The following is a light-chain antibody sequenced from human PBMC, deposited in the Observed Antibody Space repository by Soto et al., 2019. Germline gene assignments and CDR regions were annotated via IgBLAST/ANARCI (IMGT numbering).Light chain of an antibody. CDR2: GAS. CDR3: QKYDSAPAT. Sequence: DIQMTQSPSSLSASVGDRVTITCRASQAISNYLAWYQQKPGKVPKLLIYGASTLQSGVPSRFSGSGSGTDFTLTISSLQPEDVATYYCQKYDSAPATFGQETRLEIK. V-gene: IGKV1-27*01. CDR1: QAISNY. J-gene: IGKJ5*01.